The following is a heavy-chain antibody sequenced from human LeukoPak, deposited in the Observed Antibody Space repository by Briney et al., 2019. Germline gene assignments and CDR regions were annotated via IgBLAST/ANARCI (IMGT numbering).Heavy chain of an antibody. J-gene: IGHJ4*02. D-gene: IGHD1-1*01. CDR2: ISTSGITT. CDR1: GFTFSNFA. CDR3: AKVKATWYDLAPSDY. Sequence: PGGSLRLSCAASGFTFSNFAMSWVRQAPGKGLEWVSAISTSGITTYYADSVKGRFTISRDNSKNTLYLQMNSLRAEDTAIYYCAKVKATWYDLAPSDYWGQGTLVTVSS. V-gene: IGHV3-23*01.